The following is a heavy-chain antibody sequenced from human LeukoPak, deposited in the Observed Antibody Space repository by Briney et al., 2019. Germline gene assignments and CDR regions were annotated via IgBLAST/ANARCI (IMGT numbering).Heavy chain of an antibody. V-gene: IGHV3-23*01. CDR2: ISPDGKYI. CDR1: GFTFSSTV. Sequence: GGSLRLSCAASGFTFSSTVMTWVRQAPGKGLEWVSTISPDGKYIYYADSLRGRFTMSRDNSKNSLYLQMNSLRAEDTALYYCAKDKDYYVLDYWGQGTLVTVSS. CDR3: AKDKDYYVLDY. J-gene: IGHJ4*02. D-gene: IGHD3-10*02.